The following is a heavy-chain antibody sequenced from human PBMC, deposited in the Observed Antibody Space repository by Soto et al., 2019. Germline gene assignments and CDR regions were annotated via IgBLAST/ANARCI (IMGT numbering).Heavy chain of an antibody. CDR2: VYYSGST. V-gene: IGHV4-39*01. J-gene: IGHJ5*02. D-gene: IGHD6-6*01. Sequence: QVELQESGPGLVKAPETLSLMCTVSGDSISSSNYYWGWVRQPPGKGLEWIGSVYYSGSTYYSASLKSLVTISVDTSRGRFSLRLTSVTAADTAVYYCAGFISPYTTSSPTAWGQGTLVTVSS. CDR1: GDSISSSNYY. CDR3: AGFISPYTTSSPTA.